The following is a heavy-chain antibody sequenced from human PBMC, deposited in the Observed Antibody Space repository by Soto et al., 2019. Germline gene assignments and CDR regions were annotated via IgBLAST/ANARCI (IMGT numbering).Heavy chain of an antibody. Sequence: GASVKVSCKASGYTFTSYYMHWVRQAPGQGPEWMGIINPSGGSTSYAQKFQGRVTMTRDTSTSTVYMELSSLRSEDTAVYYCERDRVVGAFDIWGQGTMVTVSS. J-gene: IGHJ3*02. CDR1: GYTFTSYY. CDR3: ERDRVVGAFDI. D-gene: IGHD2-2*01. V-gene: IGHV1-46*01. CDR2: INPSGGST.